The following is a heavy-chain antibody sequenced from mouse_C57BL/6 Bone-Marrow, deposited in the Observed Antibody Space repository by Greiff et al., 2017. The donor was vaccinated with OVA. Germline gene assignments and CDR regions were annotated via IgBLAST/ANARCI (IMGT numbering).Heavy chain of an antibody. CDR1: GYTFTSYW. Sequence: VQLQQPGAELVKPGASVKLSCKASGYTFTSYWMQWVKQRPGQGLEWIGEIDPSDSYTNYNQKFKGKATLTVDTSSSTAYMQLSSLTSEDSAVYYCARGDYDYDEGWYFDVWGTGTTVTVSS. D-gene: IGHD2-4*01. V-gene: IGHV1-50*01. CDR3: ARGDYDYDEGWYFDV. CDR2: IDPSDSYT. J-gene: IGHJ1*03.